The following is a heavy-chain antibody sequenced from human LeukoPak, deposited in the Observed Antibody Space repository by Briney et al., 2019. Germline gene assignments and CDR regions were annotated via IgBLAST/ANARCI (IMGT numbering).Heavy chain of an antibody. D-gene: IGHD4-17*01. J-gene: IGHJ5*02. CDR1: GFTFSSYG. CDR2: IWYDGSNK. Sequence: PGGSLRLSCAASGFTFSSYGMHWVRQAPGKGLEWVAVIWYDGSNKYYADSVKGRFTISRDNSKNTVYLQMNSLRAEDTAVYYCARDRAYGDHASWGQGTLVTVSS. V-gene: IGHV3-33*01. CDR3: ARDRAYGDHAS.